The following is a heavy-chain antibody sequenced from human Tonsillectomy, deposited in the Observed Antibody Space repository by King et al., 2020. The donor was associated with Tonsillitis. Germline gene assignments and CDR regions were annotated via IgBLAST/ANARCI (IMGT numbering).Heavy chain of an antibody. CDR3: ARWNPYCSGCSCDWFDP. CDR1: GYTFISYG. D-gene: IGHD2-15*01. Sequence: QLVQSGAEVKKPGASVKVSCKASGYTFISYGISWVRQAPGKGLEWMGWISAYNGNTDYAEKLKGRITMTTDTSTSTAYMELRSLRYDDTAVYYCARWNPYCSGCSCDWFDPWGQRTLVTVSS. V-gene: IGHV1-18*04. CDR2: ISAYNGNT. J-gene: IGHJ5*02.